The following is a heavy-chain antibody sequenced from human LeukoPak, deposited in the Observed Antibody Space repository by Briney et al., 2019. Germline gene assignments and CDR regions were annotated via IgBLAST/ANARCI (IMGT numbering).Heavy chain of an antibody. Sequence: PGRSLRLSCAASGFTFDDYAMHWVRQAPGKGLEWVSGISWNSGSIGYADSVKGRFTISRDNAKNSLYLQMNSLRAEDTALYYCAKTYGDYGNYYYGMDVWGQGTTVTVSS. J-gene: IGHJ6*02. CDR3: AKTYGDYGNYYYGMDV. D-gene: IGHD4-17*01. CDR2: ISWNSGSI. V-gene: IGHV3-9*01. CDR1: GFTFDDYA.